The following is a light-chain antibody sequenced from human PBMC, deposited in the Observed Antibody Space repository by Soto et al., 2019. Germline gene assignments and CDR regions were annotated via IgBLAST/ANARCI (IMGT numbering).Light chain of an antibody. CDR2: GNS. CDR3: QSYDSSRTVV. V-gene: IGLV1-40*01. CDR1: SSNIGAGYD. J-gene: IGLJ2*01. Sequence: QPVLTQPPSVSGAPGQRVTISCTGSSSNIGAGYDVHWYQQLPGTAPKLLIYGNSNRPSGVPDRFSCSKSGTSASLAITGLQAEEDADYYCQSYDSSRTVVFGGGTKLTVL.